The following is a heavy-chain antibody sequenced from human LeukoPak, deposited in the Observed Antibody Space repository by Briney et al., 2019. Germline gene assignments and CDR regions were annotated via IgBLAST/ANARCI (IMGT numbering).Heavy chain of an antibody. CDR3: AKLDYYDAH. CDR2: ITGSSAST. V-gene: IGHV3-23*01. D-gene: IGHD3-22*01. Sequence: GGSLRLSCAASGFTFSSYAMSWVRQAPGKGLEWVSSITGSSASTYYADSVKGRFTISRDNSKNTLYLQMNSLRAEDTAVYFCAKLDYYDAHWGQGTLVTVSS. CDR1: GFTFSSYA. J-gene: IGHJ4*02.